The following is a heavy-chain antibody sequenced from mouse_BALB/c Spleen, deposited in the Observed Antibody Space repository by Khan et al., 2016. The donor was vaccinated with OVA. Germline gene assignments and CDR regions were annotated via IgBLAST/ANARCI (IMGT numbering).Heavy chain of an antibody. CDR1: GYTFTSYT. V-gene: IGHV1-4*01. J-gene: IGHJ2*01. CDR2: INPSRGYT. CDR3: SRMHER. Sequence: QVQLQQSGAELARPGASVKMSCNASGYTFTSYTMHWVKQRPGQGLEWIGYINPSRGYTKYNQKFKDKATLTGDNSSSSAYLQLRILKPAYPAVYYCSRMHERWGQGTTLTVSS.